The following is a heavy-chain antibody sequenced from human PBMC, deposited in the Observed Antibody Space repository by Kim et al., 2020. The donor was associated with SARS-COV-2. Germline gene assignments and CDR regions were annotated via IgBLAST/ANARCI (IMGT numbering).Heavy chain of an antibody. D-gene: IGHD3-3*01. CDR3: ARLRRGGRYGMDV. V-gene: IGHV4-59*01. J-gene: IGHJ6*02. Sequence: YNPSLKSRVTISVDTSKNQFSLKLSSVTAADTAVYYCARLRRGGRYGMDVWGQGTTVTVSS.